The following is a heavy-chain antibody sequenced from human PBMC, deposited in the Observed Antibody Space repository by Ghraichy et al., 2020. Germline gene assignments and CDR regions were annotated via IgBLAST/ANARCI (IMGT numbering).Heavy chain of an antibody. CDR1: GFTFSSYS. D-gene: IGHD4-23*01. CDR2: ITSSSSSYR. Sequence: GESLNISCVGSGFTFSSYSMNWVRQSPGKGLEWVSYITSSSSSYRTYADSVKGRFTISRDNAQNSLYLQMNSLSDEDTAVYYCARGSTVVRFYYYAGMDVWGQGTTVTVSS. J-gene: IGHJ6*02. V-gene: IGHV3-48*02. CDR3: ARGSTVVRFYYYAGMDV.